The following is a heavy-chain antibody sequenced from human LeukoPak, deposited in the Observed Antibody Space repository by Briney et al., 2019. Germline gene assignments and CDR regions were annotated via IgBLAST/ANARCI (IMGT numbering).Heavy chain of an antibody. CDR1: GFTFSSYW. D-gene: IGHD5-18*01. J-gene: IGHJ6*03. CDR2: IKQDGSEK. Sequence: GGSLRLSCAASGFTFSSYWMSWARQAPGKGLEWVANIKQDGSEKYYVDSVKGRFTISRDNAKNSLYLQMNSLRAEDTAVYYCARDGGYSYGYYYYYYMDVWGKGTTVTVSS. V-gene: IGHV3-7*01. CDR3: ARDGGYSYGYYYYYYMDV.